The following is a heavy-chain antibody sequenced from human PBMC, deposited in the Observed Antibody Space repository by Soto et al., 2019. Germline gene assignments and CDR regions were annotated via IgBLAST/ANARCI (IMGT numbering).Heavy chain of an antibody. CDR2: IYPGDSDT. CDR1: GYSFTSYL. D-gene: IGHD1-1*01. J-gene: IGHJ3*02. Sequence: PGESLKISCKGSGYSFTSYLIGWVRQMPGKGLEWMGIIYPGDSDTRYSPSFQGQVTISADKSISTANLQWSSLKASDTAMYYCARPTSHWRDAFVSWGQGTMVTVSS. V-gene: IGHV5-51*01. CDR3: ARPTSHWRDAFVS.